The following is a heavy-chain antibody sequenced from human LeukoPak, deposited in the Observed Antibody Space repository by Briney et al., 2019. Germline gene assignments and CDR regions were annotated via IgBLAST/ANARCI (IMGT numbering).Heavy chain of an antibody. V-gene: IGHV3-33*01. CDR2: IWYDGSNK. D-gene: IGHD4-23*01. CDR3: ARDPSAGGGNYLEN. J-gene: IGHJ4*02. Sequence: PGGSLRLSCAASGFTFGSSGMHWVRQAPDKGPEWVAVIWYDGSNKYYAHSVKGRFTISRDNSKNTLYLQMNSLRAEDTALYYCARDPSAGGGNYLENWGQGTLVTVSS. CDR1: GFTFGSSG.